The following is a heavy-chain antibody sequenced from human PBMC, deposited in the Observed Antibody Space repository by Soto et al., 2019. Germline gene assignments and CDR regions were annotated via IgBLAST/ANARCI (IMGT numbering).Heavy chain of an antibody. CDR1: GGSISSSSYY. J-gene: IGHJ3*02. V-gene: IGHV4-39*01. CDR2: IYYSGST. Sequence: QLQLQESGPGLVEPSETLSLTCTVSGGSISSSSYYWGWIRQPPGKGLEWIGSIYYSGSTYYNPSLKSRVTISVDTSKNQFSLKLSSVTAADTAVYYCARHGSPFAFDIWGQGTMVTVSS. CDR3: ARHGSPFAFDI.